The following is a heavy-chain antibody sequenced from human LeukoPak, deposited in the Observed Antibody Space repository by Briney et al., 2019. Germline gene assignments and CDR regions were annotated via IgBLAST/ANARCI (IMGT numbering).Heavy chain of an antibody. J-gene: IGHJ4*02. V-gene: IGHV3-73*01. Sequence: GSLRLSCAASGFTFSGSAMHWVRQASGKGLEWVGRIRSKANSYATAYAASVKGRFTISRDDSKNTAYLQMNSLKTEDTAVYYCTSGIRGDFDYWGQGTLVTVSS. D-gene: IGHD1-14*01. CDR1: GFTFSGSA. CDR3: TSGIRGDFDY. CDR2: IRSKANSYAT.